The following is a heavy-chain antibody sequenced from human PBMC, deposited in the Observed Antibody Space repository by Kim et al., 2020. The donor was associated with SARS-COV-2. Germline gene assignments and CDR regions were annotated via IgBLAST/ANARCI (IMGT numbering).Heavy chain of an antibody. D-gene: IGHD5-18*01. CDR1: GGTFSSYA. CDR2: IIPIFGTA. V-gene: IGHV1-69*13. J-gene: IGHJ4*02. Sequence: SVKVSCKASGGTFSSYAISWVRQAPGQGLEWMGGIIPIFGTANYAQKFQGRVTITADESTSTAYMELSSLRSEDTAVYYCAIEDSYGYEQPLLGDYWGQGTLVTVSS. CDR3: AIEDSYGYEQPLLGDY.